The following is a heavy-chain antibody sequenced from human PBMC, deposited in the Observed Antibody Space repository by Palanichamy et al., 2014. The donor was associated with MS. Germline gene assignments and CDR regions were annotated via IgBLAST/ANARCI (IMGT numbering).Heavy chain of an antibody. V-gene: IGHV4-34*01. J-gene: IGHJ6*02. CDR2: INHSGST. D-gene: IGHD3-9*01. CDR3: ARELPPYYDILTGYYRPYGMDV. CDR1: GGSFSGYY. Sequence: QVQLQQWGAGLLKPSETLSLTCAVYGGSFSGYYWSWIRQPPGKGLEWIGEINHSGSTNYNPSLKSRVTISVDTSKNQFSLKLSSVTAADTAVYYCARELPPYYDILTGYYRPYGMDVWGQGTTVTVSS.